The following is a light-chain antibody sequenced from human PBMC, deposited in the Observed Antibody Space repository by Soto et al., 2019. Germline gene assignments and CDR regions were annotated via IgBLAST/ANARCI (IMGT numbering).Light chain of an antibody. CDR1: QSIRSY. Sequence: DIQMTQSPSSLSASVGDRATITCQASQSIRSYLNWYQQKPGKAPKLLIYTASSLQSGVPSRFSGSRSATDFTLTISSLQPEDFATYYCQQRYSTPPFAFGPGTKVDI. J-gene: IGKJ3*01. CDR3: QQRYSTPPFA. CDR2: TAS. V-gene: IGKV1-39*01.